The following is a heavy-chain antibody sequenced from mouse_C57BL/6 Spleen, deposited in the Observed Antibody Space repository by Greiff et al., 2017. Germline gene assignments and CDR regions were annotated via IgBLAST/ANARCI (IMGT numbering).Heavy chain of an antibody. Sequence: EVQLQQSGPELVKPGASVKLSCKASGYTFTEYTMHWVKQSYGQSLEWIGGFYPDNGGIMYNQNFKGKATLTVDKSSRTAYMELRSLTSEETAVYYCASGGRDCGSPWFAYWGQGTLVTVSA. CDR3: ASGGRDCGSPWFAY. V-gene: IGHV1-18*01. D-gene: IGHD1-1*01. CDR1: GYTFTEYT. CDR2: FYPDNGGI. J-gene: IGHJ3*01.